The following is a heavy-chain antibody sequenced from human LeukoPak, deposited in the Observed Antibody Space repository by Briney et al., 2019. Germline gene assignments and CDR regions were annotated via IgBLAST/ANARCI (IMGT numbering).Heavy chain of an antibody. CDR1: GFTFSSYS. D-gene: IGHD4-17*01. Sequence: GGSLRLSCAASGFTFSSYSMNWVRQAPGKGLEWVSAISGSGDSTYYADSVKGRFTISRDNSKNTLYLQMNSLRAEDTAVYYCAKAATVTRSYYYGMDVWGQGTTVTVSS. CDR3: AKAATVTRSYYYGMDV. CDR2: ISGSGDST. J-gene: IGHJ6*02. V-gene: IGHV3-23*01.